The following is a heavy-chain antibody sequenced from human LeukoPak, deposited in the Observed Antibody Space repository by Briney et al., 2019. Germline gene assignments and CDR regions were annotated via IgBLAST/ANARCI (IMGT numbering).Heavy chain of an antibody. CDR3: ARDHHRRLYDSQARDTFDI. J-gene: IGHJ3*02. D-gene: IGHD3-22*01. CDR2: IRYDGSNK. CDR1: GFTFSSYG. V-gene: IGHV3-30*02. Sequence: PGGSLRLSCAASGFTFSSYGMHWVRQAPGKGLEWVAFIRYDGSNKYHADSVKGRFTISRDNSKNTLSLQMNSLRAEDTAVYYCARDHHRRLYDSQARDTFDIWGQGTMVTVSS.